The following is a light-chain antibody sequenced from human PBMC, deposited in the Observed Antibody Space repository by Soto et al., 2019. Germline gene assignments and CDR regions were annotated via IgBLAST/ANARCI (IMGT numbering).Light chain of an antibody. Sequence: QSALTQPASVSGSPGQSITISCTGTSSDVGSYNLVSWYQQHPGKAPKLMIYEVSKRPSGVSNRFSGSKSGNTASLTISGLQAEDEADYDCCSYAGSSTFVLGTGTKATV. V-gene: IGLV2-23*02. CDR1: SSDVGSYNL. CDR3: CSYAGSSTFV. CDR2: EVS. J-gene: IGLJ1*01.